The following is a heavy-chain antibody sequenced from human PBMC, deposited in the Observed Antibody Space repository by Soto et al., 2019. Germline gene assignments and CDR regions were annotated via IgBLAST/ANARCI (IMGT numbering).Heavy chain of an antibody. D-gene: IGHD6-19*01. CDR3: AKDDLDVKGGSRAVACLGGDY. CDR2: ISYDGTKK. CDR1: GFTFSSYD. V-gene: IGHV3-30*18. Sequence: QVQLVQSGGGVVQPGRSLSLSCAASGFTFSSYDIHWVRQTPGKGLEWVAVISYDGTKKYYADSVKGRFTISRDNSKNTLYLQMNRLRSEDTAVDSCAKDDLDVKGGSRAVACLGGDYCGKGTRVTVSS. J-gene: IGHJ4*02.